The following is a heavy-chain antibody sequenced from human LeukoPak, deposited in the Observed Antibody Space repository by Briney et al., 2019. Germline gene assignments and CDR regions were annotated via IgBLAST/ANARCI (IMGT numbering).Heavy chain of an antibody. CDR3: ARELRRDDI. D-gene: IGHD2-15*01. CDR2: INPDSGGT. J-gene: IGHJ3*02. Sequence: ASVKVSCKASGYTFTGYFMHWVRQAPGQGLEWMGWINPDSGGTNYAQKFQGRVTMTRDTSINTAYMELSGLRSEDTAVYYCARELRRDDIWGQGTMVTVSS. V-gene: IGHV1-2*02. CDR1: GYTFTGYF.